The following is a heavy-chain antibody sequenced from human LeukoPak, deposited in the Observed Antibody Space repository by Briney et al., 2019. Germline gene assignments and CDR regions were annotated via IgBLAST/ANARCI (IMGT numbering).Heavy chain of an antibody. CDR1: GGSFSGYY. Sequence: SETLSLTCAVYGGSFSGYYWSWIRQPPGKGLEWIGEINHSGSTNYNPSLKSRVTISVDTSKNQFSLKLSSVTAADTAVYYCAGAYCSGGSCQLEYWGQGTLVTVSS. CDR2: INHSGST. V-gene: IGHV4-34*01. CDR3: AGAYCSGGSCQLEY. D-gene: IGHD2-15*01. J-gene: IGHJ4*02.